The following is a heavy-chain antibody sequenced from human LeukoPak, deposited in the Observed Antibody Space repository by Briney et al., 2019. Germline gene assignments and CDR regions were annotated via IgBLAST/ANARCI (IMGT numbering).Heavy chain of an antibody. V-gene: IGHV3-48*04. Sequence: GGSLRLSCAASGSTFSSHTMNWVRQAPGKGLEWISYISNTGSVIYYADSVKGRFTISRDNAKNSLYLQMNSLRAEDTAVYYCARDSPSSTSWGYWGQGTLVTVSS. CDR3: ARDSPSSTSWGY. J-gene: IGHJ4*02. CDR2: ISNTGSVI. D-gene: IGHD2-2*01. CDR1: GSTFSSHT.